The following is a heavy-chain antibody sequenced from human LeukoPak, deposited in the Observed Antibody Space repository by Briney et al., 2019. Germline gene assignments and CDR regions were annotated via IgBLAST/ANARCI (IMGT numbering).Heavy chain of an antibody. CDR1: GFSFSGSA. CDR3: TSLTSYYDSSGYPLDN. CDR2: IRSKANSYAT. V-gene: IGHV3-73*01. D-gene: IGHD3-22*01. J-gene: IGHJ4*02. Sequence: GGSLRLSCAASGFSFSGSAMHWVRQASGKGLEWVGRIRSKANSYATAYAASVKGRFTISRDDSKNTAYLQMNSLKTEDTAVYYCTSLTSYYDSSGYPLDNWGQGTLVTVSS.